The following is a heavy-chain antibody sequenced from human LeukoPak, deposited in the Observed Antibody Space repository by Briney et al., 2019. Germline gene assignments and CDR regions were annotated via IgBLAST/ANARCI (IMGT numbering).Heavy chain of an antibody. CDR3: AKERGGPYDNSGYYLSNGMDV. CDR2: ISGSGGST. V-gene: IGHV3-23*01. Sequence: PGGSLRLSCAASGFTFSSYAMSWVRQVPGKGLEWVSAISGSGGSTYYADSVKGRFTISRDNSENTVYLQMNSLRTEDTAVYYCAKERGGPYDNSGYYLSNGMDVWGQGTTVTVSS. CDR1: GFTFSSYA. J-gene: IGHJ6*02. D-gene: IGHD3-22*01.